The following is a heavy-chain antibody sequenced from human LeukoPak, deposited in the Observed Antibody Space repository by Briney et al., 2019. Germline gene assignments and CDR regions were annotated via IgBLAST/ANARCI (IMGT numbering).Heavy chain of an antibody. Sequence: GGSLRLSCAASGFTFSYFWMHWFRQTPGKGLVWVSCINTDGSYSSYADSVKGRFTISRDDVRNTLYLQMNSLRAEDSAVYYCARDFDGPRASDYWGQGISVTVSS. J-gene: IGHJ4*02. CDR1: GFTFSYFW. D-gene: IGHD4-17*01. CDR2: INTDGSYS. V-gene: IGHV3-74*01. CDR3: ARDFDGPRASDY.